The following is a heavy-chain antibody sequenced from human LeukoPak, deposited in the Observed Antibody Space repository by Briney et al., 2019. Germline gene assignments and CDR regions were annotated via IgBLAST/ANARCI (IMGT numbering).Heavy chain of an antibody. Sequence: PSETLSLTCTVSGGSISSSSYYWGWIRQPPGKGLEWIGSIYYSGSTYYNPSLKSRVTISVDTSKNQFSLKLTSVTAADTAVYYCARGRYYDSSGFSWGQGTLVTVSS. D-gene: IGHD3-22*01. J-gene: IGHJ5*02. CDR3: ARGRYYDSSGFS. CDR1: GGSISSSSYY. V-gene: IGHV4-39*07. CDR2: IYYSGST.